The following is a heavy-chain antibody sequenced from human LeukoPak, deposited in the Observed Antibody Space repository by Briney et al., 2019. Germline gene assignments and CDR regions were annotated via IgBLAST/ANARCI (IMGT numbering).Heavy chain of an antibody. CDR2: INHSGST. D-gene: IGHD5-12*01. Sequence: SETLSLTCAVYGGSFSGYYWSWIRQPPGKGLEWIGEINHSGSTNYNPSLKSRVTISVDTSKNQFSLKLSSVTAADTAVYCCELVAAPYYYGMDVWGKGTTVTVSS. CDR3: ELVAAPYYYGMDV. CDR1: GGSFSGYY. J-gene: IGHJ6*04. V-gene: IGHV4-34*01.